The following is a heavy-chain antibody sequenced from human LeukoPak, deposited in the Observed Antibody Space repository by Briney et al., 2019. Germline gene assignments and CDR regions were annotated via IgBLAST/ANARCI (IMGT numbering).Heavy chain of an antibody. CDR2: IRYDGSNK. V-gene: IGHV3-30*02. J-gene: IGHJ4*02. CDR3: ARDPDAVVTRGGDY. CDR1: GFTFSSYG. Sequence: GGSLRLSCAASGFTFSSYGMHWVRQAPGKGLEWVAFIRYDGSNKYYADSVRGRFTISRDNSKNTLYLQMNSLRAEDTAVYYCARDPDAVVTRGGDYWGQGTLVTVSS. D-gene: IGHD4-23*01.